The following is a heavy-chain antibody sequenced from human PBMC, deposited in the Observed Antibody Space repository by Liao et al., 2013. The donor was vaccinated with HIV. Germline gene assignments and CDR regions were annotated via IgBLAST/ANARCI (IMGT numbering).Heavy chain of an antibody. CDR3: ARGYCSGGSCYWGDAFDI. CDR1: GGSISSGDYY. J-gene: IGHJ3*02. CDR2: IYYSGST. V-gene: IGHV4-30-4*08. Sequence: QVQLQESGPGLVKPSQTLSLTCTVSGGSISSGDYYWSWIRQPPGKGLEWIGYIYYSGSTYYNPSLKSRVTISVDTSKNQFSLKLSSVTAADTAVYYCARGYCSGGSCYWGDAFDIWGQGTMVTGLF. D-gene: IGHD2-15*01.